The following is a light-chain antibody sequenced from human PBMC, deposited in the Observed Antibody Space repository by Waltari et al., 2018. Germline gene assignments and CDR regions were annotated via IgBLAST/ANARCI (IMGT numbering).Light chain of an antibody. CDR2: KAN. CDR1: SGSPSTTSY. CDR3: ALYMGSGIWV. V-gene: IGLV8-61*01. Sequence: QTVVTQEPSLSVSTGGTVTLTCALSSGSPSTTSYATWYHQTPGQAPRTPVYKANARSSGVPDRFSGSILGNTAALTITGAQADDESDYYCALYMGSGIWVFGGGTRLTVL. J-gene: IGLJ3*02.